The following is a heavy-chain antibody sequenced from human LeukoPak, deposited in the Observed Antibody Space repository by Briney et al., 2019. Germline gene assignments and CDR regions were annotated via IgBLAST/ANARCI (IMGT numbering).Heavy chain of an antibody. CDR2: IYYSGST. CDR3: ARHSQWLVSPPPLRYYYYMDV. J-gene: IGHJ6*03. D-gene: IGHD6-19*01. Sequence: KPSETLSLTCTVSGGSISSSSYYWGWIRQPPGKGLEWIGSIYYSGSTYYNPSLKSRVTISVDTSKNQFSLKLSSVTAADTAVYYCARHSQWLVSPPPLRYYYYMDVWGKGTTVTVSS. V-gene: IGHV4-39*01. CDR1: GGSISSSSYY.